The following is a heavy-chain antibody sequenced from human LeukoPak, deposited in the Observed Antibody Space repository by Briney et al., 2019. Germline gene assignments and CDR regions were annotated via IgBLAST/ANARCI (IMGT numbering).Heavy chain of an antibody. V-gene: IGHV1-46*01. D-gene: IGHD3-10*01. J-gene: IGHJ6*04. CDR3: ARDPAMVRGGDYYGMDV. Sequence: ASVKVSCKASGYTFTSYYMHWVRQAPGQGLEWMGIINPSGGSTSYAQKFQGRVTMTRDTSTNTVYMELSSLRSEDTAVYYCARDPAMVRGGDYYGMDVWGKGTTATVSS. CDR2: INPSGGST. CDR1: GYTFTSYY.